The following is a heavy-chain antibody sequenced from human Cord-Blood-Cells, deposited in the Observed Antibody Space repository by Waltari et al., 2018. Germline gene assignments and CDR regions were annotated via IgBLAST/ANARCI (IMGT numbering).Heavy chain of an antibody. D-gene: IGHD3-22*01. J-gene: IGHJ3*02. CDR3: ATRGGYYYDSSGSPGAFDI. Sequence: QVQLVQSGAEVKKPGASVKVSCKVSGYTLTALSMPWVRQAPGNGLEWMGGFDPEDGETIYAQKFQGRVTMTEDTSTDTAYMELSSLRSEDTAVYYCATRGGYYYDSSGSPGAFDIWGQGTMVTVSS. CDR2: FDPEDGET. V-gene: IGHV1-24*01. CDR1: GYTLTALS.